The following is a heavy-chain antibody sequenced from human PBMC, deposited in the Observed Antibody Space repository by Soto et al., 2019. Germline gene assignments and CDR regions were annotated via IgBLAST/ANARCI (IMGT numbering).Heavy chain of an antibody. D-gene: IGHD6-13*01. Sequence: GASVKVSCKASGGTFSSYAISWVRQAPGQGLEWMGGIIPIFGTANYAQKFQGRVTITADKSTSTAYMELSSLRSDDAAVYYCARVLGYNSSWWRHTAFDIWGQGTMVTVSS. CDR2: IIPIFGTA. J-gene: IGHJ3*02. CDR3: ARVLGYNSSWWRHTAFDI. CDR1: GGTFSSYA. V-gene: IGHV1-69*06.